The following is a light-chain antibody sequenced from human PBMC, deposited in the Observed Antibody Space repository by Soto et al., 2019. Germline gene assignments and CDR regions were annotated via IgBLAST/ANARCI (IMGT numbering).Light chain of an antibody. CDR3: SSYTGTISYVV. CDR2: EVS. Sequence: QSALTQPRSVSGSPGQSVTISCTGTSSDVGGYNYVSWHQQHPGKAPKLIIYEVSNRPSGVSNRFSGSKSGNTASLTISGLQAEDESYYYCSSYTGTISYVVFGGGTKLTVL. J-gene: IGLJ2*01. CDR1: SSDVGGYNY. V-gene: IGLV2-14*01.